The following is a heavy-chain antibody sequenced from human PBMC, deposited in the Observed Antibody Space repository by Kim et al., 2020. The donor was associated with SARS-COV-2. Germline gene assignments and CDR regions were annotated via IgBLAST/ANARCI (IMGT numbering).Heavy chain of an antibody. V-gene: IGHV3-11*01. CDR3: ARGSGGSHFDY. Sequence: IYYADSVKGRFTISRDDAKNSLYLQMNSLGAEDTAVYYCARGSGGSHFDYWGQGTLVTVSS. J-gene: IGHJ4*02. CDR2: I. D-gene: IGHD3-16*01.